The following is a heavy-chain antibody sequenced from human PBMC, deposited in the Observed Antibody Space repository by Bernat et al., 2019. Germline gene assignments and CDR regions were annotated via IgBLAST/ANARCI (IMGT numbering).Heavy chain of an antibody. CDR2: ISGSGGST. CDR3: ARELNGGLEY. D-gene: IGHD1-1*01. CDR1: GFTFSRYA. Sequence: EVQLLESGGGLVQPGGSLRISCAASGFTFSRYAMSWVRQAPGKGLEWVSAISGSGGSTNYADSVKGRFTVSRDNSKNTLFLQMNRVRPGDTAMYYCARELNGGLEYWGQGTLVSVSS. J-gene: IGHJ4*02. V-gene: IGHV3-23*01.